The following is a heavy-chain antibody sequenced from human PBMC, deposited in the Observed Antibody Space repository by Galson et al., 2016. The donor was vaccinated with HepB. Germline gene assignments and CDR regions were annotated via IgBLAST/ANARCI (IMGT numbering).Heavy chain of an antibody. CDR1: GFTVSS. D-gene: IGHD3-10*01. V-gene: IGHV3-53*01. CDR2: IYSGGST. J-gene: IGHJ6*02. Sequence: SLRLSCAASGFTVSSMTWVRQAPGKGLEWVSVIYSGGSTYYTDSVKGRFTISRDNSKNTVYLQMNSLRAEDTDMYPGATKQEGITMIRGVTVDYYGMDVWGQGTTVTVSS. CDR3: ATKQEGITMIRGVTVDYYGMDV.